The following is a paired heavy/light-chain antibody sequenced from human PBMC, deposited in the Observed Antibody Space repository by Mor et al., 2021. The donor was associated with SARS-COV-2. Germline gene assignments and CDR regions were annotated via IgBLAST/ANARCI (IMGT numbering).Heavy chain of an antibody. V-gene: IGHV3-64D*08. CDR3: VKALHSSSWFFDGFDM. D-gene: IGHD6-13*01. CDR1: GFTFSSYA. CDR2: ISGNGHTT. Sequence: EVQLVESGGGLVQPGGSLRLSCSASGFTFSSYAIHWVRRAPGKGLEYLSAISGNGHTTYYADSVKGRFSISRDNSKNTLYLQMSSLRTEDTAVYYCVKALHSSSWFFDGFDMWGQGTMVTVSS. J-gene: IGHJ3*02.
Light chain of an antibody. CDR1: QSLLHSNGYNY. CDR3: MQTLQTPLT. J-gene: IGKJ4*01. V-gene: IGKV2-28*01. CDR2: LGS. Sequence: DIVMTQSPLSLPVTPGEPASISCRSSQSLLHSNGYNYLDWYLQKPGKSPQLLIYLGSNRASGVPDRFSGSGSGTDFTLKISRVEAEDVGVYYCMQTLQTPLTFGGGTKVEIK.